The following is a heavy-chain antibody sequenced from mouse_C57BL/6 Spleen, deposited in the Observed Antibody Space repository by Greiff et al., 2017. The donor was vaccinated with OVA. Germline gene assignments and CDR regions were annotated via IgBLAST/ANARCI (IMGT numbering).Heavy chain of an antibody. CDR3: AREGDDYDGFAY. CDR1: GYTFTSYW. D-gene: IGHD2-4*01. V-gene: IGHV1-55*01. CDR2: IYPGSGST. J-gene: IGHJ3*01. Sequence: QVQLQQPGAELVKPGASVKMSCKASGYTFTSYWITWVKQRPGQGLEWIGDIYPGSGSTNYNEKFKSKATLTVDTSSSTAYMQLSSLSSEDSAVYYCAREGDDYDGFAYWGQGTLVTVSA.